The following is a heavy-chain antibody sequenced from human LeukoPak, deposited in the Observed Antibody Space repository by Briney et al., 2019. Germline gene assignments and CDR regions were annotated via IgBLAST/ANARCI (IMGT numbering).Heavy chain of an antibody. D-gene: IGHD4-11*01. V-gene: IGHV3-20*04. CDR1: GFTFDDYG. J-gene: IGHJ4*02. Sequence: RTGGSLRLSCAASGFTFDDYGMNWVRQAPGKGLEWVSGINWNGGNTDYADSVKGRFTISRDNAKKSLYLQMNSLRAEDTALYYCARDKSNYFFDYWGQGTLVTVFS. CDR3: ARDKSNYFFDY. CDR2: INWNGGNT.